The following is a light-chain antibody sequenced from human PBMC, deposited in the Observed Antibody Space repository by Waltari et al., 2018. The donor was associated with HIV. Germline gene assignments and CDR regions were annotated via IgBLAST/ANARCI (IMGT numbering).Light chain of an antibody. CDR2: EVY. Sequence: QSALTQPPSASGSPGQSVTISCTGTNSDIGNFDYVAWYQQHPGKPPKLIISEVYKRPSVVPNRFAGSKSGNTASLTVSGLHAEDEADYYCSSYATTNDFYVLFGGGTKLTVL. J-gene: IGLJ2*01. CDR1: NSDIGNFDY. CDR3: SSYATTNDFYVL. V-gene: IGLV2-8*01.